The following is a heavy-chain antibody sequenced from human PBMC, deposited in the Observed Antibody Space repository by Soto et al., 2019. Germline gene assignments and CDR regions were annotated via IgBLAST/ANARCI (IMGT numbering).Heavy chain of an antibody. J-gene: IGHJ1*01. CDR3: AREHPTQAGSYYES. CDR2: VTAGRGNT. Sequence: ASVKISCKASGYTFAAHSIHWVRQAPGQKFEWMGWVTAGRGNTDYSQKFQGRVTITRDTYASTAYMELFSLRSEDTAVYYCAREHPTQAGSYYESWGQSTLVTVS. V-gene: IGHV1-3*01. D-gene: IGHD3-10*01. CDR1: GYTFAAHS.